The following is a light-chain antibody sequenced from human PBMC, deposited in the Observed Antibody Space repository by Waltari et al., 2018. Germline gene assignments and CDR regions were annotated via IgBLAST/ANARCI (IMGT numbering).Light chain of an antibody. J-gene: IGKJ4*01. CDR3: QQYNEWPPLT. CDR2: DTA. V-gene: IGKV3-15*01. Sequence: EIVMTQSPATLSVSPGDSVTLACRASQSVNSKVAWYQQKPGQHPRLLIFDTATRATEIPARFSGRGSGTEFTLTITSLQSDDFAVYYCQQYNEWPPLTFGGGTKLDIK. CDR1: QSVNSK.